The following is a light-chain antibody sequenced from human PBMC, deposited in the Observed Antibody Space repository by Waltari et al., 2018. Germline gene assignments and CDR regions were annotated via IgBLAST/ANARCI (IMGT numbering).Light chain of an antibody. CDR1: NSDVGAYDY. CDR2: DVS. V-gene: IGLV2-14*01. J-gene: IGLJ1*01. Sequence: QSDLTQPASVSGSPGQSITISCTGTNSDVGAYDYVSWYQQYPGKAPNLVSFDVSSRPSGASGRFSGSKSGNTASLIISHLQAEDEADYYCSSYTTNRHYVFGAGTKVTVL. CDR3: SSYTTNRHYV.